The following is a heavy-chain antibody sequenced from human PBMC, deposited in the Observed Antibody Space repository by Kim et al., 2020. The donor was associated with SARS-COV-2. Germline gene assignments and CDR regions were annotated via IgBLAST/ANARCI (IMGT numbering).Heavy chain of an antibody. J-gene: IGHJ6*03. CDR3: ARGRVAARLGYMDV. D-gene: IGHD6-6*01. CDR1: GFTFSSYG. Sequence: GGSLRLSCAVSGFTFSSYGMHWVRQAPGKGLEWVAVIWYDGSNKYYADSVKGRFTISRDNSKNTLYLQMNSLRAEDTAVYYCARGRVAARLGYMDVWGKGTTVTVSS. V-gene: IGHV3-33*01. CDR2: IWYDGSNK.